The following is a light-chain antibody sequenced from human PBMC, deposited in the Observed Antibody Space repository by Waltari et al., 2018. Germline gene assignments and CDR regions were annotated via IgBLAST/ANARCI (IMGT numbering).Light chain of an antibody. CDR1: ESLFRSDKGRNY. CDR2: VGS. V-gene: IGKV2-28*01. Sequence: DIVMTQSPVSLSVTPGEPASISCTSSESLFRSDKGRNYLALYLQKPGQSPQLLFYVGSTPASGVPDRFRGSGSDTDIILRISAVEAEDAVVYYCLQGRQTPFTFGQGTKLEI. J-gene: IGKJ2*01. CDR3: LQGRQTPFT.